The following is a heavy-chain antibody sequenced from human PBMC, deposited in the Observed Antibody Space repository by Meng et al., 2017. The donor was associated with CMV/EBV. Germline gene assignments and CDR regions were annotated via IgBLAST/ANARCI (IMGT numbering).Heavy chain of an antibody. D-gene: IGHD6-19*01. V-gene: IGHV3-66*01. J-gene: IGHJ1*01. CDR2: IYSGGST. CDR3: ASYSSGWYIQH. CDR1: GFTFSSYS. Sequence: EVRLVECGGGLVKPGGSRRLSCAASGFTFSSYSMNWVRQAPGKGLEWVSVIYSGGSTYYADSVKGRFTISRDNSKNTLYLQMNSLRAEDTAVYYCASYSSGWYIQHWGQGTLVTASS.